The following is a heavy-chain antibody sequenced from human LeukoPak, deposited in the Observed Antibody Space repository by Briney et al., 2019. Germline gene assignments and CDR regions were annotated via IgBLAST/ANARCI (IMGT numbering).Heavy chain of an antibody. CDR1: GFTFSDYT. CDR2: IDYGGRVV. V-gene: IGHV3-48*01. CDR3: TRDLEY. Sequence: GSLRLSCVASGFTFSDYTMNWVRQAPGKGPEWLSYIDYGGRVVYYADSVKGRFTISRDNAENSLYLQMNSLRVEDTALYYCTRDLEYWGQGVLVTVSS. J-gene: IGHJ4*02.